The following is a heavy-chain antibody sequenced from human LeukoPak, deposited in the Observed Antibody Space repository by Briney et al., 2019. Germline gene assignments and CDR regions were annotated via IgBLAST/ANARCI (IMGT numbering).Heavy chain of an antibody. J-gene: IGHJ6*03. D-gene: IGHD6-6*01. Sequence: ASVKVSCKASGCTFTSYDINWVRQATGQGLEWMGWMNPNSGNTGYAQKFQGRVTITRSTSISTAYMELSSLRSEDTAVYYCARGYIAALQIYYYYYYMDVWGKGTTVTVSS. V-gene: IGHV1-8*03. CDR2: MNPNSGNT. CDR3: ARGYIAALQIYYYYYYMDV. CDR1: GCTFTSYD.